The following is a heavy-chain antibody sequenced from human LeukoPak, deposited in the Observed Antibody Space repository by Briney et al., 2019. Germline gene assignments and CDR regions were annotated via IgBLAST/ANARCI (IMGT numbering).Heavy chain of an antibody. Sequence: PSETLSLTCTVSGGSISSYFWSSIRQHPGKGLEWIGYIYYSGSTYYNPSLKSRVTISLVTSKNQFSLKLSSVTAADTAVYYGARDLIGQDAFDIWGQGTMVTVSS. V-gene: IGHV4-59*06. CDR2: IYYSGST. CDR1: GGSISSYF. CDR3: ARDLIGQDAFDI. D-gene: IGHD5-24*01. J-gene: IGHJ3*02.